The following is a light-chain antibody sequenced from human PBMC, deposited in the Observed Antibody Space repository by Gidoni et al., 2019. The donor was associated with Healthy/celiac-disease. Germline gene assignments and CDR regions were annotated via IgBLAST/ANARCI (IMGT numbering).Light chain of an antibody. CDR2: SNN. CDR3: AAWDDSLNGYV. J-gene: IGLJ1*01. V-gene: IGLV1-44*01. CDR1: SSNIGSNT. Sequence: QSVLTHPPSASGTPGQGVTISCSGSSSNIGSNTVTWYQQLPGTAPKLLIYSNNQRPSGVPDRFSGSKSGTSASLAISGLQSEDEADYYCAAWDDSLNGYVFGTGTKVTVL.